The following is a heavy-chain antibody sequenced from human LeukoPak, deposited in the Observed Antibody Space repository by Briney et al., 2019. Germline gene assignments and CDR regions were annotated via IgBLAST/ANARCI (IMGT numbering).Heavy chain of an antibody. CDR2: IYHSGST. V-gene: IGHV4-4*02. CDR1: GGSISSNNW. J-gene: IGHJ6*02. CDR3: ARDRVLWFGELSPYYYYGMDV. Sequence: PSGTLSLTCGVTGGSISSNNWWSWVRQPPGKGLEWIGEIYHSGSTNYNPSLKSRVTISVDTSKNQFSLKLSSVTAADTAVYYCARDRVLWFGELSPYYYYGMDVWGQGTTVTVSS. D-gene: IGHD3-10*01.